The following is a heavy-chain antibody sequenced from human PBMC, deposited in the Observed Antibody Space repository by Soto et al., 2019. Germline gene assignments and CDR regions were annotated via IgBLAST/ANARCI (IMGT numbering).Heavy chain of an antibody. V-gene: IGHV4-31*03. CDR2: IYYSGST. CDR3: ARDWGRDGCFDY. D-gene: IGHD3-16*01. CDR1: GGSISSGGYY. Sequence: QVQLQESGPGLVKPSQTLSLTCTVSGGSISSGGYYWSWIRQHPGKGLEWIGDIYYSGSTYYNPSLKSRVTISVDTSKNQVSLKLSSVTAADTAVYYCARDWGRDGCFDYWVQGTLVTVSS. J-gene: IGHJ4*02.